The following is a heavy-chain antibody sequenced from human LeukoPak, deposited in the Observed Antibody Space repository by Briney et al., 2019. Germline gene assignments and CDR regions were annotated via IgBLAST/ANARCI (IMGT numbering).Heavy chain of an antibody. V-gene: IGHV3-23*01. CDR1: GFAFTNFA. CDR2: LSGSGNAT. J-gene: IGHJ4*02. Sequence: SGGSLRLSCAASGFAFTNFAMSWVRQAPGKGLEWVSALSGSGNATYYADFVRGRFTISRDNSKSILYLQMNSLLAEDTAVYFCASQMAATSHWGQGILVTVSS. D-gene: IGHD5-24*01. CDR3: ASQMAATSH.